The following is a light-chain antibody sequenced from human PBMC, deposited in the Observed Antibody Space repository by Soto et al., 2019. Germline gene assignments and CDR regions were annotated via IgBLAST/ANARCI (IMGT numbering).Light chain of an antibody. CDR3: GTWDSSLSAS. CDR1: SSNIGNNY. CDR2: DNN. J-gene: IGLJ7*01. V-gene: IGLV1-51*01. Sequence: QSVLTQPPSVSAAPGQKVTISCSGSSSNIGNNYVSWYQQLPGTAPKLLIYDNNKRPSGIPDRCSGSKSGTSATLGITGLQTGDEADYYCGTWDSSLSASFGGGTQLTVL.